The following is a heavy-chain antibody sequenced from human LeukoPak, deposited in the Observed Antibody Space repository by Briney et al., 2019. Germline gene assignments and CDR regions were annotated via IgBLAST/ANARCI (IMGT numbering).Heavy chain of an antibody. CDR2: IRSKANSYAT. Sequence: GGSLRLSCAASGFTFSGSAMHWVRQASGKGLEWDGRIRSKANSYATAYAASVKGRFTISRDDSKNTAYLQMNSLKTEDTAVYYCTRLGEDDYWGQGTLVTVSS. V-gene: IGHV3-73*01. D-gene: IGHD3-3*01. CDR3: TRLGEDDY. CDR1: GFTFSGSA. J-gene: IGHJ4*02.